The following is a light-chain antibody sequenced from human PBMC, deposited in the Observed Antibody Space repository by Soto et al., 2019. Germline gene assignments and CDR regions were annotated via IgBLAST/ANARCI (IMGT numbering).Light chain of an antibody. Sequence: EIVMTQSPATLSVSPGERATLSCRASQSISSELAWYQQKPGQPPRLLIHSASTRATGVPARFTGSGSGSEFTLTISGLQSEDFAVYYCQQGRNWPLTFGQGTRLEI. J-gene: IGKJ2*01. CDR3: QQGRNWPLT. CDR2: SAS. V-gene: IGKV3-15*01. CDR1: QSISSE.